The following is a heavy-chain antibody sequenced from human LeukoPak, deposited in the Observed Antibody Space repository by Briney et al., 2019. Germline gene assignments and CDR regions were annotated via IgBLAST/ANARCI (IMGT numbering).Heavy chain of an antibody. Sequence: PSETLSLTCAVYGGSFSDYYWSWIRQPPGKGLEWIGEVNHSGSTNYNPSLKSRVTLSVDTSKNQFSLKLSSVTAADTAVYYCARRDRNKWELPRRGAFDIWGQGTMVTVSS. J-gene: IGHJ3*02. CDR1: GGSFSDYY. CDR2: VNHSGST. V-gene: IGHV4-34*01. D-gene: IGHD1-26*01. CDR3: ARRDRNKWELPRRGAFDI.